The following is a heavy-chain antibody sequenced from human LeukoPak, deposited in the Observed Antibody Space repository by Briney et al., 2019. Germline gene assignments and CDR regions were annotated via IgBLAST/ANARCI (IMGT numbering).Heavy chain of an antibody. V-gene: IGHV3-23*01. Sequence: ASVKVSCKASGGTFSSYAISWVRQAPGKGLEWVSAISGSGGSTYYADSVKGRFTISRDNSKNTLYLQMNSLRAEDTAVYYCAKDLRGNCGGDCPENDAFDIWGQGTMVTVSS. CDR3: AKDLRGNCGGDCPENDAFDI. CDR2: ISGSGGST. CDR1: GGTFSSYA. J-gene: IGHJ3*02. D-gene: IGHD2-21*02.